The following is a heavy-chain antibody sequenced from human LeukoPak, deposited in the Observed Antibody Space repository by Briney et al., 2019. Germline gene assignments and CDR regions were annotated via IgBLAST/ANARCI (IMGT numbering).Heavy chain of an antibody. V-gene: IGHV3-33*01. CDR3: ARDLDGSGPDY. CDR2: IWYDGSDK. CDR1: GFTISSHG. Sequence: PGGSLRLSCAASGFTISSHGMHWVRHAPGKGLEWVAVIWYDGSDKYYAESVKGRCTLSGDTFKNTLYLHMNSRRAEDTAVYYGARDLDGSGPDYWGQGTLVTVSS. D-gene: IGHD6-19*01. J-gene: IGHJ4*02.